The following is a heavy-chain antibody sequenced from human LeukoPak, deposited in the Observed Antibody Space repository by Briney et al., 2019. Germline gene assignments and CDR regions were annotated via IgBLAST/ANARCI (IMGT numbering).Heavy chain of an antibody. Sequence: PSETLSLTCTVSGGAINSGSHYWSWIRQPPGKGLEWIGEINHSGSTNYNPSLKSRVTISVDTSKNQFSLKLSSVTAADTAVYYCARLSRKGDYWGQGTLVTVSS. J-gene: IGHJ4*02. CDR2: INHSGST. CDR3: ARLSRKGDY. V-gene: IGHV4-39*07. CDR1: GGAINSGSHY.